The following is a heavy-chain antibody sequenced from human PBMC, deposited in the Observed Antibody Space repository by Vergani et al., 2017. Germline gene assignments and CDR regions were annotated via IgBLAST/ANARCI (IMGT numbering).Heavy chain of an antibody. D-gene: IGHD6-6*01. CDR2: IIPIFGTA. CDR1: GGTFSSYA. V-gene: IGHV1-69*01. J-gene: IGHJ6*02. Sequence: QVQLVQSGAEVKKPGSSVKVSCKASGGTFSSYAISWVRQAPGQGLEWMGGIIPIFGTANYAQKFQGGVTITADESTSTAYMELSSLRSEDTAVYYCARGDYSSSSLKYYYGMDVWGQGTTVTVSS. CDR3: ARGDYSSSSLKYYYGMDV.